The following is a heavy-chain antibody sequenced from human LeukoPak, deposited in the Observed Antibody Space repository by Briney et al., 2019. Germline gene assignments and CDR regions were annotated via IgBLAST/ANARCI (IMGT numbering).Heavy chain of an antibody. CDR2: IYYSGST. V-gene: IGHV4-39*01. D-gene: IGHD1-26*01. Sequence: PSETLSLTCTVSGGSISSSSYYCGWIPQPPGKGLEWIGTIYYSGSTYYSPSLKSRVTISVDTSNNQFSLKLSSVTAADTALYYCSTSRGTSYYFDYWGLGTLVTASS. CDR3: STSRGTSYYFDY. CDR1: GGSISSSSYY. J-gene: IGHJ4*02.